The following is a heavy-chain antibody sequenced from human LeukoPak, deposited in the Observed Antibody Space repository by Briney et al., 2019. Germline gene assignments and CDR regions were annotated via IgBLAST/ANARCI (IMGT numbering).Heavy chain of an antibody. CDR1: GYTFTSYF. D-gene: IGHD4-11*01. J-gene: IGHJ4*02. V-gene: IGHV1-46*01. CDR3: ARDFYRRRFFDY. Sequence: GASVKVSCKASGYTFTSYFMHWVRQAPGQGLEWMGIINPSGGSTSYAQKFQGRVTMTRDTSTSTVYMELSSLRSEDTAVYYCARDFYRRRFFDYWGQGTLVTVSS. CDR2: INPSGGST.